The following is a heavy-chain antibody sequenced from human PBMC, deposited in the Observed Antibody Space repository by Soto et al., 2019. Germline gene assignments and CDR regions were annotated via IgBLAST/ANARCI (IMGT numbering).Heavy chain of an antibody. J-gene: IGHJ6*04. V-gene: IGHV4-59*01. CDR1: GGSISSYY. Sequence: TSETLSLTCTVSGGSISSYYWSWIRQPPGKGLEWFGYIYYSGSTNYNPPLKSRVTISVDTSKNQFSLKLSSVTAADTAVYYCARGTRYCSSTSCYSGGSPTDVWGKGTTVTVAS. CDR2: IYYSGST. D-gene: IGHD2-2*01. CDR3: ARGTRYCSSTSCYSGGSPTDV.